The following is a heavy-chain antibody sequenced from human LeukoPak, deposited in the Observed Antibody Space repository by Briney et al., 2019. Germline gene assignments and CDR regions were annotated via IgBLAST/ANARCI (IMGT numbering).Heavy chain of an antibody. V-gene: IGHV3-74*01. CDR1: RLTLSRNW. D-gene: IGHD3-3*01. J-gene: IGHJ3*02. CDR3: ARETFWAFDI. CDR2: INVDGTA. Sequence: GGSLRLSCAVSRLTLSRNWMEWVRQAPGRGLEWVSRINVDGTANYADSVKGRFTSSRDNAKNTVYLQMNSLRDEDTAVYYCARETFWAFDIWGQGIRVTVSS.